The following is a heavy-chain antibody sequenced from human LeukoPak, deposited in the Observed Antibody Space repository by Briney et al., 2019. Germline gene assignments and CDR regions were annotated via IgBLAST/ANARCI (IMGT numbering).Heavy chain of an antibody. V-gene: IGHV3-74*01. CDR3: TRGGYCSGDNCYPQAYY. J-gene: IGHJ4*02. Sequence: GGSLRLSCAASGFTFSSYWMHWVRHDPGKGLVWVSRVNSDGSSTSYADSAKGRFTISRDNAKNTVYLQMNSLRVEDTAVYYCTRGGYCSGDNCYPQAYYWGQGPLVTVSS. CDR1: GFTFSSYW. D-gene: IGHD2-15*01. CDR2: VNSDGSST.